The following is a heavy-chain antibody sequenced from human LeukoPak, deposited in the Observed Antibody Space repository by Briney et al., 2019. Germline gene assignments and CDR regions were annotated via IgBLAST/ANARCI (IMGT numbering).Heavy chain of an antibody. CDR3: ARDWYQTNPELLWFGELSDV. V-gene: IGHV1-18*01. CDR1: GYTFTSYG. CDR2: ISAYNGNT. D-gene: IGHD3-10*01. J-gene: IGHJ6*02. Sequence: ASVKVSCKASGYTFTSYGISWVRQAPGQGLEWMGWISAYNGNTNYAQKLQGRVTMTTDTSTSTAYMELRSLRSDDTAVYYCARDWYQTNPELLWFGELSDVWGQGTTVTVSS.